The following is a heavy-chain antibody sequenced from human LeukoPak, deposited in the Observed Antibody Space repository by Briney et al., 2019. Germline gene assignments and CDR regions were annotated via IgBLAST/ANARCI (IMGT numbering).Heavy chain of an antibody. V-gene: IGHV3-53*01. CDR2: IYSGGST. CDR1: GFTVSSNY. D-gene: IGHD3-22*01. CDR3: AKARTPDYYDSSGYPYFDY. J-gene: IGHJ4*02. Sequence: GSLRLSCAASGFTVSSNYMSWVRQAPGKGLEWVSVIYSGGSTYYADSVKGRFTISRDNSKNTLYLQMNSLRAEDTAVYYCAKARTPDYYDSSGYPYFDYWGQGTLVTVSS.